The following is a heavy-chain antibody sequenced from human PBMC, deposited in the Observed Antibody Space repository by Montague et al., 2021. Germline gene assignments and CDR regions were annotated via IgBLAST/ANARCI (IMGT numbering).Heavy chain of an antibody. CDR3: ARHVIGNYGMDV. CDR2: IYYSGST. V-gene: IGHV4-39*01. Sequence: SETLSLTCTVSGGSISSSSYYWGCIRQPPGKELEWIVSIYYSGSTYYTPSLKSRVTISVDTSKNQFSLKLSSVTAADTAVYYCARHVIGNYGMDVWGQGTTVTVSS. J-gene: IGHJ6*02. D-gene: IGHD3-16*02. CDR1: GGSISSSSYY.